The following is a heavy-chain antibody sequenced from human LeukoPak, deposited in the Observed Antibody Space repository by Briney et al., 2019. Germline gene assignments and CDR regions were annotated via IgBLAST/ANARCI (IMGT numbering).Heavy chain of an antibody. CDR1: GGSFSGYY. J-gene: IGHJ5*02. CDR3: ARVSWASDYVWGSYRNWFDP. Sequence: SETLSLTCAVYGGSFSGYYWSWIRQPPGKGLEWIGEISHSGSTNYNPSLKSRVTISVDTSKNQFSLKLSSVTAADTAVYYCARVSWASDYVWGSYRNWFDPWGQGTLVTVSS. CDR2: ISHSGST. D-gene: IGHD3-16*01. V-gene: IGHV4-34*01.